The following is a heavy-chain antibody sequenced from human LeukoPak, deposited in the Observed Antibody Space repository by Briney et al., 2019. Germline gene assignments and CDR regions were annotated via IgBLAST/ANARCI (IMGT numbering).Heavy chain of an antibody. J-gene: IGHJ3*02. CDR3: ARDRDAFDI. CDR1: GGSISSGSYY. V-gene: IGHV4-61*02. Sequence: SQTLSLTCTVSGGSISSGSYYWSWIRQPAGKGLEWIGRIYTSGSTNYNPSLKSRVTISVDTSKNQFSLKLSSVTAADTAVYYCARDRDAFDIWGQGTMVTVS. CDR2: IYTSGST.